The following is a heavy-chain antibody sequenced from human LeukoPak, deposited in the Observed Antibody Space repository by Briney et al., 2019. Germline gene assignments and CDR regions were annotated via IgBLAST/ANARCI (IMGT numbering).Heavy chain of an antibody. CDR3: AKVPGSYYVDFDY. Sequence: GKSLRLPSAAPGFAFNSYAMDWVRHAPRKGQEWMAVISNVGATKYTAEPAQGRITISRDNSKNTLHLQMNSLRAETTGAYNCAKVPGSYYVDFDYWGQGILVTVSS. CDR1: GFAFNSYA. V-gene: IGHV3-30-3*01. D-gene: IGHD3-10*01. CDR2: ISNVGATK. J-gene: IGHJ4*02.